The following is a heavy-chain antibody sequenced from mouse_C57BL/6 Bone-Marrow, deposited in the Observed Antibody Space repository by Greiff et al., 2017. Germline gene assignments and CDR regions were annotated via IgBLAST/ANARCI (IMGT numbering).Heavy chain of an antibody. CDR1: GYTFTSYW. V-gene: IGHV1-55*01. J-gene: IGHJ4*01. Sequence: QVQLKQPGAELVKPGASVTMSCKASGYTFTSYWITWVKQRPGQGLVWFGDIYPGSGSTNYNEKFKSKATLTVDTSSSTAYMQLSSLTSEDSAVYYGARVTTVVATRYAMDYGGQGTSVTVSS. CDR3: ARVTTVVATRYAMDY. CDR2: IYPGSGST. D-gene: IGHD1-1*01.